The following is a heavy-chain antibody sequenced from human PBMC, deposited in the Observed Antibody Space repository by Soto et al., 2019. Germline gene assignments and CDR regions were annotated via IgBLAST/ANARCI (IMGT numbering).Heavy chain of an antibody. CDR1: GDSISSSNC. CDR2: IYHSGST. CDR3: ARVSGSYYYGMDV. Sequence: PSETLSLTCTVSGDSISSSNCLSWVRQPPGKGLEWIGEIYHSGSTNFNPSLKSRVTISVDKSKNQFSLKLNSVTAADTAVYYCARVSGSYYYGMDVWGQGTTVTVSS. J-gene: IGHJ6*02. V-gene: IGHV4-4*02.